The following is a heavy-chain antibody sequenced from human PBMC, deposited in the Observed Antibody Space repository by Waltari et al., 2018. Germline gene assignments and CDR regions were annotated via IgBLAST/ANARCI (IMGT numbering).Heavy chain of an antibody. CDR3: ARDPHIVVVPAAHTGMDV. V-gene: IGHV3-33*01. D-gene: IGHD2-2*01. J-gene: IGHJ6*02. CDR2: IWYDGSNK. CDR1: GFTFSSYG. Sequence: QVQLVESGGGVVQPGRSLRLSCAASGFTFSSYGMPWVRQAPGKGLEWVAVIWYDGSNKYYADSVKGRFTISRDNSKNTLYLQMNSLRAEDTAVYYCARDPHIVVVPAAHTGMDVWGQGTTVTVSS.